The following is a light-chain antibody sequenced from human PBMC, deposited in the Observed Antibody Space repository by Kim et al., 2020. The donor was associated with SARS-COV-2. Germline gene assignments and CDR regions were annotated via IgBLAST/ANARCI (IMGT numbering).Light chain of an antibody. CDR3: QQTYSTPHT. CDR1: QTIANY. V-gene: IGKV1-39*01. Sequence: DIQMTQSPSSLSTSVGDRVTITCRASQTIANYLNWYQQKPNKAPKLLIYAASTLQSGVPSRFSGSGSGTDFTLTINSLQPEDFATYFCQQTYSTPHTFGRGTKVDIK. CDR2: AAS. J-gene: IGKJ4*02.